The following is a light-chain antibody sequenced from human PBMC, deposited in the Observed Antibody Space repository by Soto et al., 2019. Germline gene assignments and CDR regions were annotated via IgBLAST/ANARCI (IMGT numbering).Light chain of an antibody. Sequence: QSALTQPASVSGSPGQSITISCTGTSTDIGDYNYVSWYQHHPGKAPKLMIYEVNRRPSGVSDRFSGSKSGNTASLTISGLQAEDEGDFFCCSYAGNGAWVFGGGTKLTVL. CDR1: STDIGDYNY. V-gene: IGLV2-14*01. CDR3: CSYAGNGAWV. CDR2: EVN. J-gene: IGLJ3*02.